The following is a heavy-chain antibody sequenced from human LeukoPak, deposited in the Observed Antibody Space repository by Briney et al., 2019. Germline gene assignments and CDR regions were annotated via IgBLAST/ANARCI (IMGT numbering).Heavy chain of an antibody. Sequence: SQTLSLTCAISGDSFSSNSAAWNWIRQSPSRGLEWLGRTYYRSKWHNAYAVSVKSRITVNPDTSKNQFSLQLNSVTPEDTAVYYCARAVWYSSSWFYFDFWGQGTLVTVSS. CDR1: GDSFSSNSAA. J-gene: IGHJ4*02. D-gene: IGHD6-13*01. V-gene: IGHV6-1*01. CDR3: ARAVWYSSSWFYFDF. CDR2: TYYRSKWHN.